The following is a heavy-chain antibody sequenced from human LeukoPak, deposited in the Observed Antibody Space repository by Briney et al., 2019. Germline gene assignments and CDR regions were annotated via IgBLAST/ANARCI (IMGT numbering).Heavy chain of an antibody. CDR2: INHSGST. CDR1: GGSFSGYY. D-gene: IGHD4-11*01. CDR3: ARTVTDYAKRYDSFDY. Sequence: PSETLSLTCAVYGGSFSGYYWSWIRQPPGKGLEWIGEINHSGSTNYNPSLKSRVTISVDTSKNQFSLKLTSVTAADTAVYYCARTVTDYAKRYDSFDYWGQGTLVTVSS. V-gene: IGHV4-34*01. J-gene: IGHJ4*02.